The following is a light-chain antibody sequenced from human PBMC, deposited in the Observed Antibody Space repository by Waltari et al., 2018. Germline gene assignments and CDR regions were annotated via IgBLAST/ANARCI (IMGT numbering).Light chain of an antibody. J-gene: IGKJ1*01. CDR2: GAS. CDR1: LSVSSN. CDR3: HQYNSWPGT. Sequence: ETVVTQSPATLSVSPGERATLSCRASLSVSSNLAWYQQKPGQAPRLLIFGASTRAAGIPARFSGSGSGTEFTLTISSLQSEDFAVYYCHQYNSWPGTFGQGTKVEIK. V-gene: IGKV3-15*01.